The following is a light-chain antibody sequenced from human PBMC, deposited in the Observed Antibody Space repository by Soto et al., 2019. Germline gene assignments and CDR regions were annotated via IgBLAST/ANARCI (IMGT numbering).Light chain of an antibody. CDR3: LQDYDFPYT. Sequence: AIHMTQSPPSLSASVGGRVIIACRASQDIRVDVGWLQQKPGHAPNLLIYAASTLHTGVPSRFAGSGYGTDFNLTINDLQTEDVATYFCLQDYDFPYTFGQGTKVDIK. V-gene: IGKV1-6*02. J-gene: IGKJ2*01. CDR1: QDIRVD. CDR2: AAS.